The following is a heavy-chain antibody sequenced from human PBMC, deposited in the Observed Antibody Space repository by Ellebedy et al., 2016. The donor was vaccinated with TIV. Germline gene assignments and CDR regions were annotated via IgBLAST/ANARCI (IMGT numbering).Heavy chain of an antibody. J-gene: IGHJ4*02. Sequence: AASVKVSCKASGYTFTSYDINWVRQAPGQGLEWMGWISAYNGNTNYAQKLQGRVTMTTDTSTSTAYMELRSLRSDDTAVYYCARVTAAGRRRLLVSYYFDYWGQGTLVTVSS. CDR3: ARVTAAGRRRLLVSYYFDY. CDR2: ISAYNGNT. D-gene: IGHD6-13*01. CDR1: GYTFTSYD. V-gene: IGHV1-18*01.